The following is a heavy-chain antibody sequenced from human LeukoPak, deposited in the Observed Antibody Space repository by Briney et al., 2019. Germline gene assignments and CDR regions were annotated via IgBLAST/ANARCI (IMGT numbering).Heavy chain of an antibody. V-gene: IGHV4-38-2*02. CDR2: IFHSGST. Sequence: SETLSLTCTVSGGSSSNYYWSWIRQPPGKGLEWIGSIFHSGSTYYNPSLKSRVTISVDTSKNQFSLKLSSVTAADTALYYCARDRVLRDYMDVWGKGTTVTVSS. D-gene: IGHD3-10*01. J-gene: IGHJ6*03. CDR1: GGSSSNYY. CDR3: ARDRVLRDYMDV.